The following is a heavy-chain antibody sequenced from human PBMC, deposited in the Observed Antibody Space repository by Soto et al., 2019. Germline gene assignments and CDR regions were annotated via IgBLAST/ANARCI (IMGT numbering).Heavy chain of an antibody. CDR2: VYSSGGT. D-gene: IGHD2-2*01. CDR3: ARGQQFSDWFDP. Sequence: SQTLSLTCTVSGGSMSSLYWTWIRQPAGKGLEWIGRVYSSGGTHYNPSLKSRVTISLDTSKNQFSLRLLSVTDADTAVYYCARGQQFSDWFDPWGQGTLVTVSS. V-gene: IGHV4-4*07. CDR1: GGSMSSLY. J-gene: IGHJ5*02.